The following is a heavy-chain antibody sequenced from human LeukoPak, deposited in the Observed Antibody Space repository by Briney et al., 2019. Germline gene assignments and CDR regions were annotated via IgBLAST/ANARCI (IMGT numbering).Heavy chain of an antibody. CDR1: GGSFSGYY. V-gene: IGHV4-34*01. D-gene: IGHD6-6*01. CDR3: ARRPSARRGAFDI. Sequence: SETLSLTCAVYGGSFSGYYWSWIRQPPGKGLEWIGEINHSGSTNYNPSLKSRVTISVDTSKNQFSLKLSSVTAADTAVYYCARRPSARRGAFDIWGQGTMVTVSS. J-gene: IGHJ3*02. CDR2: INHSGST.